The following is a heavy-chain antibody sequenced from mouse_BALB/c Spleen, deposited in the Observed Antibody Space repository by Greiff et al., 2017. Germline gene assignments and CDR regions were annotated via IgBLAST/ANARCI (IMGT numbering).Heavy chain of an antibody. CDR2: ISSSSSTI. D-gene: IGHD2-14*01. J-gene: IGHJ3*01. CDR3: ARSSCYKCDFAY. Sequence: EVMLVESGGGLVQPGGSRKLSCAASGFTFSSFGMHWVRQAPEKGLEWVAYISSSSSTIYYADTVTGRFTITRDNPKNTLFLQMTSLRSEDTAMYFCARSSCYKCDFAYWGQGTLVTVSA. V-gene: IGHV5-17*02. CDR1: GFTFSSFG.